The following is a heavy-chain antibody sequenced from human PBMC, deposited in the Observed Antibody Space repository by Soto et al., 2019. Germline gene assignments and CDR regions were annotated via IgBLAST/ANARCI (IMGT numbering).Heavy chain of an antibody. CDR1: GFTFSSYG. CDR2: IWYDGSNK. J-gene: IGHJ4*02. D-gene: IGHD6-19*01. CDR3: ARDRERVTQWLGSPDY. Sequence: QVQLVESGGGVVQPGRSLRLSCAASGFTFSSYGMHWVRQAPGKGLEWVAVIWYDGSNKYYADSVKGRFTISRDNSKNTLYLQMNSLRAEDTAVYYCARDRERVTQWLGSPDYWGQGTLVTVSS. V-gene: IGHV3-33*01.